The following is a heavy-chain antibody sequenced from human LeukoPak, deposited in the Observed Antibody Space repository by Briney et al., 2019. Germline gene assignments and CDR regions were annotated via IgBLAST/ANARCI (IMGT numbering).Heavy chain of an antibody. CDR2: IYYSGST. J-gene: IGHJ5*02. Sequence: SETLSLTCTVSGGSISSYYWSWVRQPPGKGLEWIGYIYYSGSTNYNPSLKSRVTISVDTSKNQFSLKLSSVTAADTAVYYCASSLYYYDSSGYYPTWGQGTLVTVSS. D-gene: IGHD3-22*01. V-gene: IGHV4-59*08. CDR3: ASSLYYYDSSGYYPT. CDR1: GGSISSYY.